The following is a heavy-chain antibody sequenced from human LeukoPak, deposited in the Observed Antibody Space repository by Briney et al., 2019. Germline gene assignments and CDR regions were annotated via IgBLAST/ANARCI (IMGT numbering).Heavy chain of an antibody. J-gene: IGHJ6*03. CDR1: GFTVSSNY. V-gene: IGHV3-53*01. D-gene: IGHD6-13*01. Sequence: PGGSLRLSCAASGFTVSSNYMSWVRQAPGKGLEWVSVIYSGGSTYYADSVKGRFTISRDNSKNTLYLQMNSLRAEDTAVYYCAREIAAAEDYYYYYMDVWGKGTTVTVSS. CDR2: IYSGGST. CDR3: AREIAAAEDYYYYYMDV.